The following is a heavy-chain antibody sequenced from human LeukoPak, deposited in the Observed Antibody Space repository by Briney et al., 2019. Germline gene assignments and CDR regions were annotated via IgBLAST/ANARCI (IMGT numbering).Heavy chain of an antibody. V-gene: IGHV3-7*01. CDR2: IKQDGSEK. CDR1: GFTFSSYA. Sequence: GGSLRLSCAASGFTFSSYAMFWVRQAPGKGLEWVANIKQDGSEKYYVDSVKGRFTISRDNAKNSLYLQMNSLRAEDTAVYYCATLRCWGQGTLVTVSS. D-gene: IGHD4-17*01. CDR3: ATLRC. J-gene: IGHJ4*02.